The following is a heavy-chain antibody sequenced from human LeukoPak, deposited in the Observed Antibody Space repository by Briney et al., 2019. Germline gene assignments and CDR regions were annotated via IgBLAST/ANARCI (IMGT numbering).Heavy chain of an antibody. CDR2: IYYNGNT. CDR1: GGSISSTGYY. D-gene: IGHD1-7*01. Sequence: SETLSLTCTVSGGSISSTGYYWGWIRQPPGKGLECIGSIYYNGNTYYNPSLKSRVTMSLDTSKNQFSLKLNSVTAADTAVYYCASDTWNYRFDPWGQGTLVTVSS. V-gene: IGHV4-39*01. CDR3: ASDTWNYRFDP. J-gene: IGHJ5*02.